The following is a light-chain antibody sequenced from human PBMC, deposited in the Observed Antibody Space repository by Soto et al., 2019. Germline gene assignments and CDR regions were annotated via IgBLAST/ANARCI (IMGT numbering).Light chain of an antibody. CDR2: KAS. CDR3: QQYSSFPYT. CDR1: QSISDW. V-gene: IGKV1-5*03. J-gene: IGKJ2*01. Sequence: DIQMTQSPSTLSSSVGDRVTITCRASQSISDWLAWYQQKPGKAPTLLIYKASRLQSGVPSRFSGSGSGTEFTLTISSLQPDDFATYYCQQYSSFPYTFGQGTKLEIK.